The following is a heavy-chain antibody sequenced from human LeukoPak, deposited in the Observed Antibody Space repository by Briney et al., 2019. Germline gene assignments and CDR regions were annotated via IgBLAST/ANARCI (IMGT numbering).Heavy chain of an antibody. J-gene: IGHJ6*02. V-gene: IGHV1-8*01. Sequence: GASVKVSCKASGYTFTSFDINWVRQATGQGLEWMGWMNPNSGNTGYAQKFQGRVTMTRSTSISTAYMELSSLRSEDTAVYYCARDSGSPGYYYGMDVWGQGTTVTVSS. CDR2: MNPNSGNT. CDR3: ARDSGSPGYYYGMDV. D-gene: IGHD3-10*01. CDR1: GYTFTSFD.